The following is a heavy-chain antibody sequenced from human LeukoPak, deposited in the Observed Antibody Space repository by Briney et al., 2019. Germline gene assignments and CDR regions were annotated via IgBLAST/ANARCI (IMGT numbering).Heavy chain of an antibody. J-gene: IGHJ4*02. CDR3: ARASSGWYVRPYFDY. D-gene: IGHD6-19*01. V-gene: IGHV4-4*02. CDR1: GGSISSSNW. Sequence: SGTLSLTCAVSGGSISSSNWWSWVRQPPGKGLEWIGYIYHSGSTYYNPSLKSRVTISVDRSKNQFSLKLSSVTAADTAVYYCARASSGWYVRPYFDYWGQGTLVTVSS. CDR2: IYHSGST.